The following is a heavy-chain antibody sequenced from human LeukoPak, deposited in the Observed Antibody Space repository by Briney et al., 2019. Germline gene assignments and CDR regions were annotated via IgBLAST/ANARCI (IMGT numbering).Heavy chain of an antibody. J-gene: IGHJ2*01. Sequence: GGSLRLSCAASGFTFSSYDMHWVRQATGKGLEWVSAIGTAGDPYYPGFVKGRFTISRENAKNSLYLQMNSLRAGDTAVYYCARGSTMLRGVNWYFDLWGRGTLVTVSS. V-gene: IGHV3-13*05. CDR1: GFTFSSYD. CDR3: ARGSTMLRGVNWYFDL. CDR2: IGTAGDP. D-gene: IGHD3-10*01.